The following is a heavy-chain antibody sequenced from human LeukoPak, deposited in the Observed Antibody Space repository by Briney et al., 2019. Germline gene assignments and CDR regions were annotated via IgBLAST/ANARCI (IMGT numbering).Heavy chain of an antibody. CDR2: IKEDGSEK. CDR1: GFTFSDYW. Sequence: GSLRLSCAVSGFTFSDYWMTWVRQAPGKGLGWVANIKEDGSEKYYVDFVKGRFTISRDNIEDSLYLQVNSLRAEDTAVYYCARAKRGGWYDSSYYFDLWGQGTLVTVSS. J-gene: IGHJ4*02. V-gene: IGHV3-7*01. D-gene: IGHD6-6*01. CDR3: ARAKRGGWYDSSYYFDL.